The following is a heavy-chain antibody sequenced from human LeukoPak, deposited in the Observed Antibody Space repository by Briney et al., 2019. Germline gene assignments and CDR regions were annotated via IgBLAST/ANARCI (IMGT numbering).Heavy chain of an antibody. CDR2: IYTSGST. D-gene: IGHD2-15*01. CDR3: ARELGYCSGGSCFENHFYYYYGMDV. J-gene: IGHJ6*02. Sequence: SETLSLTCTVSGRSISSYYWSWIRQPAGKGLEWIGRIYTSGSTNYYPSLKSRGTMSVDTSKNQFYLKLRSVTAADTAVYYCARELGYCSGGSCFENHFYYYYGMDVWGQGTTVTVSS. CDR1: GRSISSYY. V-gene: IGHV4-4*07.